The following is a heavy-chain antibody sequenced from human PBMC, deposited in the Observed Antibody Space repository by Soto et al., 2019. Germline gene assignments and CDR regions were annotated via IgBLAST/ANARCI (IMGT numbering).Heavy chain of an antibody. CDR3: ARDYENASGLDY. CDR2: IIAGNGNT. D-gene: IGHD3-16*01. J-gene: IGHJ4*02. CDR1: GNSFTSYS. V-gene: IGHV1-3*01. Sequence: EASVKVSCKASGNSFTSYSIHWVRQAPGQMLEWVGWIIAGNGNTIYSQNFRGRVSITRDTSASTAYMELSSLRSEDSAVYYCARDYENASGLDYWGQGTQVTVSS.